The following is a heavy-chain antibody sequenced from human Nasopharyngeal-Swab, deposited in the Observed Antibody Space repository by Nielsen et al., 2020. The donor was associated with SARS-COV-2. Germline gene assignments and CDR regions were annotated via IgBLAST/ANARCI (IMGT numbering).Heavy chain of an antibody. J-gene: IGHJ4*02. D-gene: IGHD7-27*01. Sequence: SETLFLTCTVSGGSISSGGYYWSWIRQHPGKGLEWIGYIYYSGSTYYNPSLKSRVTISVDTSKNQFSLKLSSVTAADTAVYYCARDSLTGDFFDYWGQGTLVTVSS. CDR1: GGSISSGGYY. CDR3: ARDSLTGDFFDY. V-gene: IGHV4-31*03. CDR2: IYYSGST.